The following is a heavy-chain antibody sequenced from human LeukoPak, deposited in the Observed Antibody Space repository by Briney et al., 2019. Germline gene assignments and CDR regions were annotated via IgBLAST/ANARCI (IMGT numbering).Heavy chain of an antibody. CDR2: IWYDGSNK. CDR1: GFTFSSYG. J-gene: IGHJ4*02. D-gene: IGHD1-26*01. Sequence: GGSLRLSCAASGFTFSSYGMHWVRQAPGKGLEWVAVIWYDGSNKYYADSVKGRFTISRDNSKHTLYLQMNSLRAGDTAVYYCARAPKSGSYYRVDYWGQGTLVTVSS. CDR3: ARAPKSGSYYRVDY. V-gene: IGHV3-33*08.